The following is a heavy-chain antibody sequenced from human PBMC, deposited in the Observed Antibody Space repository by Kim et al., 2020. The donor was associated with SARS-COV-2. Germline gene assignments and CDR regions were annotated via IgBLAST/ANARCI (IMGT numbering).Heavy chain of an antibody. J-gene: IGHJ6*02. V-gene: IGHV3-23*01. D-gene: IGHD4-17*01. CDR2: ISGSGGST. CDR1: GFTFSSYA. CDR3: AKDLISDYVDYYRPYYYYYYGMDV. Sequence: GGSLRLSCAASGFTFSSYAMSWVRQAPGKGLEWVSAISGSGGSTYYADSVKGRFTISRDNSKNTLYLQMNSLRAEDTAVYYCAKDLISDYVDYYRPYYYYYYGMDVWGQGTTVTVSS.